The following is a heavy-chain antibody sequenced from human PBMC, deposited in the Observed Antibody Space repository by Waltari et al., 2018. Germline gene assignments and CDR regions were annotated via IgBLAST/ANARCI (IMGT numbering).Heavy chain of an antibody. J-gene: IGHJ4*02. CDR3: TREFQALLWFGELFGYFDY. CDR2: IRSKAYGGTT. V-gene: IGHV3-49*04. Sequence: EVQLVESGGGLVQPGRSLRLSCTASGFTFGDYAMSWVRQAPGKGLEWVGFIRSKAYGGTTEYAASGKGRLTSSRYDSKSIAYLQMNSLKTEDTAVYYCTREFQALLWFGELFGYFDYWGQGTLVTVSS. CDR1: GFTFGDYA. D-gene: IGHD3-10*01.